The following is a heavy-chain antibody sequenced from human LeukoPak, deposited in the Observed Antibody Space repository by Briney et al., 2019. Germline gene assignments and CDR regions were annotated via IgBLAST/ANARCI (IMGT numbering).Heavy chain of an antibody. CDR1: GYTFTVYY. V-gene: IGHV1-2*02. Sequence: ASVKVSCKASGYTFTVYYMHWVRQAPGQGLEWMGWINPNSGGTNYAQNFQGRVTMARDTSISTAYMELSRLRSDDTAVYYCASARDSGSYPSPFDYWGQGTLVTVSS. CDR3: ASARDSGSYPSPFDY. J-gene: IGHJ4*02. CDR2: INPNSGGT. D-gene: IGHD1-26*01.